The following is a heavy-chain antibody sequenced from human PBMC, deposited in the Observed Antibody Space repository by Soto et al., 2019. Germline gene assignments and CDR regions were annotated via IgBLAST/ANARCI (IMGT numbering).Heavy chain of an antibody. D-gene: IGHD3-22*01. CDR2: INPNSGGT. V-gene: IGHV1-2*02. CDR3: ARGTHYYDTSGLRY. CDR1: GYTFTGYY. Sequence: GSVQVSCKASGYTFTGYYMHGVRQAPGQGREWMGWINPNSGGTNYAQKFQGRVTMTRDTSISTAYMELSRLRSDDMAVYYCARGTHYYDTSGLRYWGQGTXVAFST. J-gene: IGHJ4*02.